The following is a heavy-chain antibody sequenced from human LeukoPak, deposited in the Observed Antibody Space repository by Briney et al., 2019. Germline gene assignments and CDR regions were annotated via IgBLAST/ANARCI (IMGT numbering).Heavy chain of an antibody. J-gene: IGHJ4*02. CDR2: TSSDLNVK. CDR1: GFTFSSYT. V-gene: IGHV3-30*03. D-gene: IGHD3-10*01. CDR3: AREGYYGSGSPPSLYFDY. Sequence: PGGSLRLSCTASGFTFSSYTMSWVRQAPGKGLEWVAVTSSDLNVKLYADSVKGRFTISRDNSRSTPYLQMNSLRPEDTAIYYCAREGYYGSGSPPSLYFDYWGQGTLVTVSS.